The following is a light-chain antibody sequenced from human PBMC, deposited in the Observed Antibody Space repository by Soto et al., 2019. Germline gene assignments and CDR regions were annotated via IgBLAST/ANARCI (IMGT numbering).Light chain of an antibody. V-gene: IGLV2-14*03. CDR3: GSYSSSSTLYV. CDR2: DVS. Sequence: QSALTQPASVSGSPGQSITISCTGTSSDVGGSNYVSWYQQHPGKAPKLMIYDVSNRPSGVSNRFSGSESGNTASLTISGLQAEDEADYYCGSYSSSSTLYVFGTGTKLTVL. CDR1: SSDVGGSNY. J-gene: IGLJ1*01.